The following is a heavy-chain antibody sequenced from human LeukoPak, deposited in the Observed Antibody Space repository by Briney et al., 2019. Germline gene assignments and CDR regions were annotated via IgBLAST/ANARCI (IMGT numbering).Heavy chain of an antibody. CDR1: GFTFSDYA. V-gene: IGHV3-23*01. CDR2: ISGSGVMT. CDR3: AKTLGPLYYYDSSGYYNY. Sequence: GGSLRLSCAASGFTFSDYAMTWVRQAPGKGLEWVATISGSGVMTYYADSVKGRFTISRDNSKNTLYLQMNSLRAEDTAVYYCAKTLGPLYYYDSSGYYNYWGQGTLVTVSS. D-gene: IGHD3-22*01. J-gene: IGHJ4*02.